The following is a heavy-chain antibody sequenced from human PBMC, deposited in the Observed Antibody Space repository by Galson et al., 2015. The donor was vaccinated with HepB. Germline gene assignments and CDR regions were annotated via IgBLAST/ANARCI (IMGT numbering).Heavy chain of an antibody. CDR3: ARQGLRDWFDP. CDR2: IYYSGST. Sequence: ETLSLTCTVSGGSISSYYWSWIRQPPGKGLEWIGYIYYSGSTNYNPSLKSRVTISVDTSKNQFSLKLSSVTAADTAVYYCARQGLRDWFDPWGQGTLVTVSS. V-gene: IGHV4-59*08. D-gene: IGHD6-19*01. J-gene: IGHJ5*02. CDR1: GGSISSYY.